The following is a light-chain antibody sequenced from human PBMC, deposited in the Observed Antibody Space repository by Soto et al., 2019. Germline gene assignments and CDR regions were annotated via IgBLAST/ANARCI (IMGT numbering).Light chain of an antibody. CDR2: GAS. J-gene: IGKJ2*01. CDR3: QQYGSTPNA. V-gene: IGKV3-20*01. Sequence: EIVLTQSPGTLSLSPGERATLSCRASQSVTRSYLAWYQQKPGQAPRLLIYGASSRATGIPDRFSGSGSGTDFSLTISILESEDFAVYYCQQYGSTPNAFGQGTKLEIK. CDR1: QSVTRSY.